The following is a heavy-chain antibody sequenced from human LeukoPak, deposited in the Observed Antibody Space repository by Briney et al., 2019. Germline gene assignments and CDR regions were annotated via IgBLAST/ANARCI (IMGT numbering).Heavy chain of an antibody. D-gene: IGHD5-12*01. Sequence: SETLSLTCAVYGGSFSGYYWSWTRQPPGKGLEWIGEINHSGSTNYNPSLKGRVTISVDTSKNQFSLKLSSVTAADTAVYYCARGSGVWLRGFIDYWGQGTLVTVSS. CDR3: ARGSGVWLRGFIDY. CDR2: INHSGST. CDR1: GGSFSGYY. J-gene: IGHJ4*02. V-gene: IGHV4-34*01.